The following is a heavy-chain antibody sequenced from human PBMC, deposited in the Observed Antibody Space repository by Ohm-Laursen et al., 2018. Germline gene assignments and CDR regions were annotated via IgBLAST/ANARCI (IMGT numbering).Heavy chain of an antibody. Sequence: ASVKVSCKASGYTFTGYYMHWVRQAPGQGLEWMGWINPNSGGTNYAQKFQGRVTMTRDTSISTAYMELSRLRSDDTAVYFCARDVIGLVVITHSPLDYWGQGTLVTVSS. CDR1: GYTFTGYY. D-gene: IGHD3-22*01. V-gene: IGHV1-2*02. CDR2: INPNSGGT. CDR3: ARDVIGLVVITHSPLDY. J-gene: IGHJ4*02.